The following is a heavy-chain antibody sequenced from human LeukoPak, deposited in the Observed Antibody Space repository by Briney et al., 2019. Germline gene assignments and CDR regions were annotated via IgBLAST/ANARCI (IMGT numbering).Heavy chain of an antibody. J-gene: IGHJ4*02. CDR1: GYTLTELS. D-gene: IGHD3-22*01. CDR3: ATPRLKDYYYDSSGYYPFDY. Sequence: ASVKVSCKVSGYTLTELSTHWVRQAPGKGLEWMGGFDPEDGETIYAQKFQGRVTMTEDTSTDTAYMELSSLRSEDTAVYYCATPRLKDYYYDSSGYYPFDYWGQGTLVTVSS. CDR2: FDPEDGET. V-gene: IGHV1-24*01.